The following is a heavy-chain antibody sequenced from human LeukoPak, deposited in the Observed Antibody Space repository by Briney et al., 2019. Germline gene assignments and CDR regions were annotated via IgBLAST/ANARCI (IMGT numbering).Heavy chain of an antibody. D-gene: IGHD1-7*01. J-gene: IGHJ6*03. CDR2: IYYSGST. CDR3: ARTNIGWNSNYYYYMDV. V-gene: IGHV4-59*01. Sequence: SETLSLTCTVSGGSISSYYWSWIRQPPGKGLEWIGYIYYSGSTNYNPSLKSRVTISVDTSKNQFSLKLSSVTAADTAVYYCARTNIGWNSNYYYYMDVWGKGTTVTVSS. CDR1: GGSISSYY.